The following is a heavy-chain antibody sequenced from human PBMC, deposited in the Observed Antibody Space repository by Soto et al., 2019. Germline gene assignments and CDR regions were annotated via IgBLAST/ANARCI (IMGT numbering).Heavy chain of an antibody. D-gene: IGHD2-21*02. Sequence: GGSLRLSCAASGFNVNSDYMNWVRQTPGKGLEWVASIYSGETTYYADSVRGRFTIPSDKSKNTLYFQLSSLRIEDTAVYYCTRDGRGLGRLSLFEYWGQGVLVTVSS. J-gene: IGHJ4*02. CDR2: IYSGETT. CDR3: TRDGRGLGRLSLFEY. V-gene: IGHV3-53*01. CDR1: GFNVNSDY.